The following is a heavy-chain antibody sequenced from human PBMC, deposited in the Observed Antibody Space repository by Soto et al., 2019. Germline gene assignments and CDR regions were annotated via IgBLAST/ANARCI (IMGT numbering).Heavy chain of an antibody. CDR1: GFTVSSNY. CDR3: ARARGYWGSGSYYYYMDV. V-gene: IGHV3-66*01. D-gene: IGHD3-10*01. J-gene: IGHJ6*03. CDR2: IYSGGST. Sequence: GGSLRLSCAASGFTVSSNYMIWVRQAPGKGLEWVSVIYSGGSTYYADSVKGRFTISRDNSKNTLYLQMNSLRAEDTAVYYCARARGYWGSGSYYYYMDVWGKGTTVTVSS.